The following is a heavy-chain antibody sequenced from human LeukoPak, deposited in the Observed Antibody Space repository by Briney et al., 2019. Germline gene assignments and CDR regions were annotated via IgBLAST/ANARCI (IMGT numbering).Heavy chain of an antibody. D-gene: IGHD3-3*01. CDR2: ICSSGSA. J-gene: IGHJ6*03. CDR3: AREAVYDFWSGLYYYYYYMDV. V-gene: IGHV4-31*03. CDR1: GGSISSGVYC. Sequence: SQTLSLTCTVSGGSISSGVYCWSWIRQRPGEGLQWIGYICSSGSAYYNASLKSRVSMSTDTSNNQFSLKLNSVTAADTAVYYCAREAVYDFWSGLYYYYYYMDVWGKGTTVTVSS.